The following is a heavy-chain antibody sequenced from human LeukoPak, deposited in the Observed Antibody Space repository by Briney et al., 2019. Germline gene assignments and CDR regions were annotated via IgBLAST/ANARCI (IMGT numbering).Heavy chain of an antibody. D-gene: IGHD6-6*01. Sequence: ASVKVSCKASGYTFTNYDINWVRQATGQGLEWMGWINPISGYTGYAQNFQGRVTMTGNTSISTAYMELRSLRSDDTAVYYCAGGSPFIAARPLYYWGQGTLVTVSS. V-gene: IGHV1-8*01. CDR1: GYTFTNYD. CDR2: INPISGYT. J-gene: IGHJ4*02. CDR3: AGGSPFIAARPLYY.